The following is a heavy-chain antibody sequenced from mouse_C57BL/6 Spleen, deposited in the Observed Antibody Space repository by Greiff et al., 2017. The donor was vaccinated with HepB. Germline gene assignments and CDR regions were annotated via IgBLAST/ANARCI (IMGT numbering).Heavy chain of an antibody. V-gene: IGHV3-6*01. CDR1: GYSITSGYY. Sequence: EVHLVESGPGLVKPSQSLSLTCSVTGYSITSGYYWNWIRQFPGNKLEWMGYISYDGSNNYNPSLKNRISITRDTSKNQFFLKLNSVTTEDTATYYCARRGLFDSDYWGQGTTLTVSS. CDR3: ARRGLFDSDY. D-gene: IGHD3-1*01. CDR2: ISYDGSN. J-gene: IGHJ2*01.